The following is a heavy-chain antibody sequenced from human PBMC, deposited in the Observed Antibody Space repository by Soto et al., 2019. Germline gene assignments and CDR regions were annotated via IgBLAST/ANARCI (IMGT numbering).Heavy chain of an antibody. Sequence: VGSLRLSCAASGFTFSDYYMSWIRQAPGKGLEWVSYISSSGSTIYYADSVKGRFTISRDNAKNSLYLQMNSLRAEDTAVYYCARVEYSSSWGRGGGMDVWGQGTTVTVSS. CDR2: ISSSGSTI. J-gene: IGHJ6*02. D-gene: IGHD6-13*01. CDR1: GFTFSDYY. V-gene: IGHV3-11*01. CDR3: ARVEYSSSWGRGGGMDV.